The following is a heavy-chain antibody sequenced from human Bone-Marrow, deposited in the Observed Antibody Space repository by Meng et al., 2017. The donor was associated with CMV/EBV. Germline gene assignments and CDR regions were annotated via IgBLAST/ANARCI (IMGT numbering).Heavy chain of an antibody. J-gene: IGHJ4*02. D-gene: IGHD3/OR15-3a*01. CDR3: ARHLSWTYDY. Sequence: GGSLRLSCAASGFTFSSYGMHWVRQAPGKGLEWVAFIRYDGSNKYYADSVKGRFTISRDNAKNSLFLQMISLRAEDTGIYYCARHLSWTYDYWGQGTLVTVSS. CDR1: GFTFSSYG. CDR2: IRYDGSNK. V-gene: IGHV3-30*02.